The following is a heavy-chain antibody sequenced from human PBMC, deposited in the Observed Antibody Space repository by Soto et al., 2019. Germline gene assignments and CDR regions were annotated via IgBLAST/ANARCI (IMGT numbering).Heavy chain of an antibody. CDR3: ARTLYSYGPRFDE. CDR1: GGSISSYY. V-gene: IGHV4-59*01. D-gene: IGHD5-18*01. CDR2: IYYSGST. Sequence: KPSETLSLTCTVSGGSISSYYWSWIRQPPGKGLEWIGYIYYSGSTNYNPSLKSRVTIPVDTSKNQFSLKLSSVTAADTAVYYCARTLYSYGPRFDEWGQGTLVTVSS. J-gene: IGHJ4*02.